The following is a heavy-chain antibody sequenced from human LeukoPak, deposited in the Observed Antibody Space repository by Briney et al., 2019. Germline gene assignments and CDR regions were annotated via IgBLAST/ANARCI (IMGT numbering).Heavy chain of an antibody. CDR3: ARENYASGSYGDY. CDR1: GFTFSSYS. J-gene: IGHJ4*02. Sequence: PGGSLRLSWATSGFTFSSYSMNWVRQAPGKGLEWVSYISSSGSTIYYADSVKGRFTISRDNAKNSLYLQMNSLRAEDTAVYYCARENYASGSYGDYWGQGTLVTVSS. D-gene: IGHD3-10*01. V-gene: IGHV3-48*01. CDR2: ISSSGSTI.